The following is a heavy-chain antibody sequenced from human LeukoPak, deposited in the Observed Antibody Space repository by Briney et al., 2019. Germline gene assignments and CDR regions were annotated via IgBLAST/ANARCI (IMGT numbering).Heavy chain of an antibody. CDR2: INHSGST. CDR1: GGSFSGYY. J-gene: IGHJ5*02. CDR3: ARGPLWFGELLYS. D-gene: IGHD3-10*01. Sequence: SETLSLTCAVYGGSFSGYYWSWIRQPPGKGLEWIGEINHSGSTNYNPSLKSRVTISVHTSKNQFSLKLSSVTAADTAVYYCARGPLWFGELLYSWGQGTLVTVSS. V-gene: IGHV4-34*01.